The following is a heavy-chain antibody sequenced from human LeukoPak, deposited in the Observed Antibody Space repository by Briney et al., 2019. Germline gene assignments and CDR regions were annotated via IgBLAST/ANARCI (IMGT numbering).Heavy chain of an antibody. J-gene: IGHJ5*02. CDR1: GFTLSTFE. CDR2: ISNSGDTI. V-gene: IGHV3-48*03. D-gene: IGHD3-10*01. Sequence: GGSLRLSCAASGFTLSTFEMNWIRQAPGKGLEWVSYISNSGDTIFYADSVKGRFTISRDNAKNSLYLQMNSLRAEDTAVYYCAKDYSKTSYYGSGTYYRPNWFDPWGQGTLVTVSS. CDR3: AKDYSKTSYYGSGTYYRPNWFDP.